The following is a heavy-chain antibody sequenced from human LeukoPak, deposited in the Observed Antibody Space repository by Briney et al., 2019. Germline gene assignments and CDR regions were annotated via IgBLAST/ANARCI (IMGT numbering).Heavy chain of an antibody. CDR2: ISNSSSYI. D-gene: IGHD1-7*01. CDR3: AKAPHSELLLIDF. J-gene: IGHJ4*02. Sequence: PGGSLRLSCAASGFTFSNYRMNWVRQAPGKGLEWVSSISNSSSYIYYADSVKGRFTISRDNSKNTLYLQMNSLRAEDTAVYYCAKAPHSELLLIDFWGQGTLVTVSS. V-gene: IGHV3-21*01. CDR1: GFTFSNYR.